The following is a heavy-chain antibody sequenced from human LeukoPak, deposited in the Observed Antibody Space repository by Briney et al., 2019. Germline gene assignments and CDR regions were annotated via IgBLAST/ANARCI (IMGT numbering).Heavy chain of an antibody. CDR2: ISWNSGSI. D-gene: IGHD5-18*01. CDR1: GFTFDDYA. Sequence: GGSLRLSCAASGFTFDDYAMRWVRQAPGKGLEWVSGISWNSGSIGYADSVKGRFTISRDNAKNSLYLQMNSLRAEDTALYYCAKDRTSKGIKPNGYSYGSHYYLHRIDVWGQGTTVTVSS. CDR3: AKDRTSKGIKPNGYSYGSHYYLHRIDV. J-gene: IGHJ6*02. V-gene: IGHV3-9*01.